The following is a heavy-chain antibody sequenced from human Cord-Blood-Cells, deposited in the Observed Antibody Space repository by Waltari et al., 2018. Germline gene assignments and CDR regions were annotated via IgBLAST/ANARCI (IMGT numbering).Heavy chain of an antibody. CDR1: GGSFSGPY. D-gene: IGHD5-18*01. V-gene: IGHV4-34*01. Sequence: QVQLQQWGAGLLKPSETLSLTCAAPGGSFSGPYWSWIRPPPGKGLEWIGEINHSGSTNYNPSLKSRVTISVDTSKNQFSLKLSSVTAADTAVYYCARGGVTAMAYYWYFDLWGRGTLVTVSS. CDR2: INHSGST. J-gene: IGHJ2*01. CDR3: ARGGVTAMAYYWYFDL.